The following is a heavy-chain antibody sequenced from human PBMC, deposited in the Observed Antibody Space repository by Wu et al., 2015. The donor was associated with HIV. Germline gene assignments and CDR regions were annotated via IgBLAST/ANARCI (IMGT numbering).Heavy chain of an antibody. CDR2: INHSGST. J-gene: IGHJ6*02. CDR1: YS. Sequence: YSRTGIRQPPGKGLEWIGEINHSGSTNYNPSLKSRVTISVDTSKNQFSLKLSSVTAADTAVYYCARVRGDYSSGWYLGYYYYGMDVWGQGTTVTVSS. CDR3: ARVRGDYSSGWYLGYYYYGMDV. D-gene: IGHD6-19*01. V-gene: IGHV4-34*01.